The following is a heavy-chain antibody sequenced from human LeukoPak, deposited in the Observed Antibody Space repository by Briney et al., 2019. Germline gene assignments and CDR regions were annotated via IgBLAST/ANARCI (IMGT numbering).Heavy chain of an antibody. CDR1: GYTFTSYG. V-gene: IGHV1-18*01. Sequence: ASVKVSCKASGYTFTSYGISWVRQAPGQVLEWMGWISAYNGNTNYAQKLQGRVTMTTDTSTSTAYMELRSLRSDDTAVYYCARQMATIYYYGMDVWGQGTTVTVSS. J-gene: IGHJ6*02. CDR2: ISAYNGNT. CDR3: ARQMATIYYYGMDV. D-gene: IGHD5-12*01.